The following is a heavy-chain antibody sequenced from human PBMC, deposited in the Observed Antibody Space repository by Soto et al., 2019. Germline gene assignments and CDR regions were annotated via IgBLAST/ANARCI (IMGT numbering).Heavy chain of an antibody. Sequence: GGSLSLSCAASGFTFRSFTMNWVRQAPGKGQEWVSTISSNSAYIYYTDALRGRFTISRDNAKNSLHLQMNSLRAEDTAVYYCTRDASRDSSARGWFDPWGPGTLVTVSS. CDR2: ISSNSAYI. D-gene: IGHD6-13*01. V-gene: IGHV3-21*01. J-gene: IGHJ5*02. CDR3: TRDASRDSSARGWFDP. CDR1: GFTFRSFT.